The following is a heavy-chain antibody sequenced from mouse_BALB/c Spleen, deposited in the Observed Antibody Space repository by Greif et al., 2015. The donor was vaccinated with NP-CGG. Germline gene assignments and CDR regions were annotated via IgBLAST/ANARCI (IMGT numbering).Heavy chain of an antibody. D-gene: IGHD2-1*01. Sequence: VPLQQSGAELVKPGASVKLSCKASGYTFTSYYMYWVKQRPGQGLEWIGEINPSNGGTNFNEKFKSKATLTVDKSSTTAYMQRSSLTSEDSAVYYCTRLNGNYGGGSYSDYWGQGTTLTVSS. J-gene: IGHJ2*01. CDR1: GYTFTSYY. CDR2: INPSNGGT. V-gene: IGHV1S81*02. CDR3: TRLNGNYGGGSYSDY.